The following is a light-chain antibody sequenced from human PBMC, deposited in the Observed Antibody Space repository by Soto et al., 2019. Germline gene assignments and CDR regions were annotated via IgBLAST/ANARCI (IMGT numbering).Light chain of an antibody. Sequence: LSVCATERATLSCTSSQSASSNLAWYQQKPGQAHRLLIYGTYSRATGIPDRFSGSGSGTDFTLTISRLYPEDFAVYYCQQFGSLPTSTFGQLAIVDIK. CDR2: GTY. J-gene: IGKJ1*01. CDR3: QQFGSLPTST. CDR1: QSASSN. V-gene: IGKV3-20*01.